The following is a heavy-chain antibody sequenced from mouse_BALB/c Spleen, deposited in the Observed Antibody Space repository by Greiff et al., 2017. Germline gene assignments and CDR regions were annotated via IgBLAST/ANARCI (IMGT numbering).Heavy chain of an antibody. CDR2: INPSTGYT. Sequence: QVQLQQSGAELAKPGASVKMSCKASGYTFTSYWMHWVKQRPGQGLEWIGYINPSTGYTEYNQKFKDKATLTADKSSSTAYMQLSSLTSEDSAVYYCARSYDGYYGGGAMDDWGQGTSGTVSS. J-gene: IGHJ4*01. CDR1: GYTFTSYW. V-gene: IGHV1-7*01. CDR3: ARSYDGYYGGGAMDD. D-gene: IGHD2-3*01.